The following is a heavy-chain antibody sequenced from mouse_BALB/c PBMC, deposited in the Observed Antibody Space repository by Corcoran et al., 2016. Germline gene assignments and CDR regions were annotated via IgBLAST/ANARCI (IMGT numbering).Heavy chain of an antibody. CDR1: GYSFTSYY. CDR3: ARFPPDYFDY. CDR2: IFPGSGNT. Sequence: QVQLQQSGPELVKPGASVKISCKASGYSFTSYYIHWVKQRPGQGLEWIGWIFPGSGNTKYNEKFKGKATLTADTSSSTAYMQLSSLTSEDSAVYFCARFPPDYFDYWGQGTTLTVSS. V-gene: IGHV1-66*01. J-gene: IGHJ2*01.